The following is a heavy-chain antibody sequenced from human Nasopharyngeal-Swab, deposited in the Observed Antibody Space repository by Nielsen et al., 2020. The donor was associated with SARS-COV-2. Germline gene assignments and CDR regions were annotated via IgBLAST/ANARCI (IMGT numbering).Heavy chain of an antibody. Sequence: RQAPGKGLKWIGEINHSGSTNYNPSLKSRVTISVDTSKNQFSLKLSSVTAADTAVYYCARGRGGWLGVNWFDPWGQGTLVTVSS. D-gene: IGHD3-10*01. V-gene: IGHV4-34*01. CDR2: INHSGST. J-gene: IGHJ5*02. CDR3: ARGRGGWLGVNWFDP.